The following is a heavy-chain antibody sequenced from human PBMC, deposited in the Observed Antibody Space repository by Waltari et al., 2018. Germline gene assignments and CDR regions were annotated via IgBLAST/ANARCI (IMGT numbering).Heavy chain of an antibody. Sequence: QITLKESGPTLVKPTHTLTLTCTFSGFSLSTRGVGVGWIRQPPGTALEWLALIYWNDDKRYSPSLKSRLTITKDTSKNQVVLTMTNMDPVDTATYYCAHSDRNGFTYYYGSGSYYGYYFDYWGQGTLVTVSS. CDR3: AHSDRNGFTYYYGSGSYYGYYFDY. CDR2: IYWNDDK. J-gene: IGHJ4*02. V-gene: IGHV2-5*01. CDR1: GFSLSTRGVG. D-gene: IGHD3-10*01.